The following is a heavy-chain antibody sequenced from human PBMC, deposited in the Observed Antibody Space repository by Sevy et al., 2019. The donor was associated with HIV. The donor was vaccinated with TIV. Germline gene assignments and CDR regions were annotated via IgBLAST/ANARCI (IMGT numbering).Heavy chain of an antibody. CDR1: GFTFSSYA. CDR2: ISYDGSNK. J-gene: IGHJ5*02. V-gene: IGHV3-30-3*01. CDR3: ARARVVAANWFDP. D-gene: IGHD2-15*01. Sequence: GGSLRLSCAASGFTFSSYAMHWVRQAPGKGLEWVAVISYDGSNKYYADSLKGRFTISRDNSKNTLYLQMNSLRAEDTAVYYCARARVVAANWFDPWGQGTLVTVSS.